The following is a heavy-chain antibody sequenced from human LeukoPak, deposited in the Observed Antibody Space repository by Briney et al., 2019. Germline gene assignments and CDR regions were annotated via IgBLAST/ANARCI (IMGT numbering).Heavy chain of an antibody. CDR3: AVYGSGSYYGYYYYYMDV. Sequence: ASVKVSCKASGYSFTAYYMHWVRQAPGQGLEWMGWINPNSGNTGYAQKFQGRVTMTRNTSISTAYMELSSLRSEDTAVYYCAVYGSGSYYGYYYYYMDVWGKGTTVTISS. V-gene: IGHV1-8*02. J-gene: IGHJ6*03. D-gene: IGHD3-10*01. CDR1: GYSFTAYY. CDR2: INPNSGNT.